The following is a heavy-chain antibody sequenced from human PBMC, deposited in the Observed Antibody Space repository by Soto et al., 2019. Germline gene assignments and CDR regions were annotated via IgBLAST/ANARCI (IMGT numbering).Heavy chain of an antibody. CDR2: ISSSGSTI. J-gene: IGHJ4*02. V-gene: IGHV3-48*03. CDR1: GFTFSSYE. CDR3: ARAGSGSYFGY. D-gene: IGHD1-26*01. Sequence: GGSLRLSCAASGFTFSSYEMNWVRQAPGKGLEWVSYISSSGSTIYYADSVKGRFTISRDNAKNSLYLQMNSLRAEDTAVYYCARAGSGSYFGYWGQGTLVTVSS.